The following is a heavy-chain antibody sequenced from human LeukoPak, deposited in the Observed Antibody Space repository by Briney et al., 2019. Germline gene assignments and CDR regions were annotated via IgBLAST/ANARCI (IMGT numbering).Heavy chain of an antibody. CDR3: ARGSRDGNYYYYYMDV. D-gene: IGHD2-15*01. CDR1: GGTFSSYA. V-gene: IGHV1-69*05. Sequence: SVKVSCKASGGTFSSYAISWVRQAPGQGLEWMGRIIPIFGTANYAQKFQGRVTITTDESTSTAYMELSSLRSGDTAVYYCARGSRDGNYYYYYMDVWGKGTTVTVSS. CDR2: IIPIFGTA. J-gene: IGHJ6*03.